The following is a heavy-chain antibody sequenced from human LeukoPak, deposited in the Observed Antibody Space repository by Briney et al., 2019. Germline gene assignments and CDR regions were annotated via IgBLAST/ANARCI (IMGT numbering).Heavy chain of an antibody. Sequence: GASVKVSCKVSGYTITNFGITWVRQATGQGLEWMGWMNPNSGNTGYAQKFQGRVTMTRSTSISTAYMELSSLRSEDTAVYYCARVQRVTFPLKYYFDYWGQGTLVTVSS. D-gene: IGHD3-10*01. CDR3: ARVQRVTFPLKYYFDY. CDR1: GYTITNFG. CDR2: MNPNSGNT. V-gene: IGHV1-8*02. J-gene: IGHJ4*02.